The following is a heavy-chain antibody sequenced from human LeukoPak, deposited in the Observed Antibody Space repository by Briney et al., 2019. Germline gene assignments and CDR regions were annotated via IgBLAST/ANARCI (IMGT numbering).Heavy chain of an antibody. V-gene: IGHV4-39*07. CDR2: IYYSGST. D-gene: IGHD1-26*01. CDR1: GDSISSSSYY. J-gene: IGHJ4*02. CDR3: ARVSGSYPIYYFDY. Sequence: PSETLSLTCTVSGDSISSSSYYWGWIRQPPGKGLEWIGSIYYSGSTYYSPSLKSRVTISVDTSKNQFSLKLSSVTAADTAVYYCARVSGSYPIYYFDYWGQGTLVTVSS.